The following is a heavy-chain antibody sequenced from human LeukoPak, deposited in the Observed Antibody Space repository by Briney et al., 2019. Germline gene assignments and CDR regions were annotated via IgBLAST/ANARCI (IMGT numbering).Heavy chain of an antibody. CDR2: IYYSGST. CDR1: GASISIHY. V-gene: IGHV4-59*11. CDR3: ARIRIAAAGLAFDY. D-gene: IGHD6-13*01. Sequence: SETLSLTSTVSGASISIHYGSGFRQPPGKGRGGIGYIYYSGSTNYNPSLKSRVTISVDTSKNQFSLKLSSVTAADTAVYYCARIRIAAAGLAFDYWGQGTLVTVSS. J-gene: IGHJ4*02.